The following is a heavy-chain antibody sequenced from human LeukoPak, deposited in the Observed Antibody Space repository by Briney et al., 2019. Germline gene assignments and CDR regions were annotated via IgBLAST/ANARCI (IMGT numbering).Heavy chain of an antibody. CDR1: GGSFSGYY. Sequence: SETLSLTCAVYGGSFSGYYWSWIRQPPGKGLEWIGEINYSGSTNYNPSLKSRVTISVDTSKNQFSLKLSSVTAADTAVYYCTTHYVWGSYRYERNYWGQGTLVTVS. CDR3: TTHYVWGSYRYERNY. J-gene: IGHJ4*02. CDR2: INYSGST. V-gene: IGHV4-34*01. D-gene: IGHD3-16*02.